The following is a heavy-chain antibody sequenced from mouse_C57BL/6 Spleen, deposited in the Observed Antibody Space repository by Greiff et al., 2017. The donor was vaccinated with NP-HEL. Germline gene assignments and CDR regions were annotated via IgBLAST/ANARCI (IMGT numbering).Heavy chain of an antibody. J-gene: IGHJ3*01. CDR2: IYPGDGDT. CDR1: GYAFSSSW. V-gene: IGHV1-82*01. Sequence: VKLQESGPELVKPGASVKISCKASGYAFSSSWMNWVKQRPGKGLEWIGRIYPGDGDTNYNGKFKGKATLTADKSSSTAYMQLSSLTSEDSAVYFCARSGAYYSNYEGFAYWGQGTLVTVSA. D-gene: IGHD2-5*01. CDR3: ARSGAYYSNYEGFAY.